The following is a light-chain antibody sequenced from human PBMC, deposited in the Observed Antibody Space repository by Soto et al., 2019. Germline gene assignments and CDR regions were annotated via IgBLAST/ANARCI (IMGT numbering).Light chain of an antibody. Sequence: EIVLTQSPATLSLSPGERATLSCRASQSISSYLDWYQQKRGQAPRLLIYDASKMATGIPARFSGSGSGTDFTLTISSLEPEDFAVYYYQQRGNLPITFGQGTRLEIK. V-gene: IGKV3-11*01. CDR1: QSISSY. CDR2: DAS. J-gene: IGKJ5*01. CDR3: QQRGNLPIT.